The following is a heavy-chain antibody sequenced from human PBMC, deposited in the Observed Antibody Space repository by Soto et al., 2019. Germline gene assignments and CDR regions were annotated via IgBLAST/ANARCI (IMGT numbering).Heavy chain of an antibody. Sequence: ASVKVSCKASGYTFTSYDINWVRQATGQGLEWMGWMNPNSGNTGYALKFQGRVTMTRNTSISTAYMELSSLRSEDTAVYYCARGHDYGDYVVYWGQGTLVTVSS. D-gene: IGHD4-17*01. CDR3: ARGHDYGDYVVY. CDR1: GYTFTSYD. CDR2: MNPNSGNT. J-gene: IGHJ4*02. V-gene: IGHV1-8*01.